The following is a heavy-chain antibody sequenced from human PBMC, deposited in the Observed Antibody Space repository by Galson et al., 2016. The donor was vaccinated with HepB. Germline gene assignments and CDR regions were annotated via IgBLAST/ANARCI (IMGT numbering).Heavy chain of an antibody. CDR3: AREVAAPGSRLDDI. CDR1: GGSIRNYY. CDR2: ISTSGST. J-gene: IGHJ3*02. D-gene: IGHD6-13*01. Sequence: SETLSLTCTVSGGSIRNYYWSWIRQPAGKGLEWIGRISTSGSTKYNPSFRSRVTMSVDTSKNHFSLRLTSVTTADTAVYYCAREVAAPGSRLDDIWGQGTMVTVSS. V-gene: IGHV4-4*07.